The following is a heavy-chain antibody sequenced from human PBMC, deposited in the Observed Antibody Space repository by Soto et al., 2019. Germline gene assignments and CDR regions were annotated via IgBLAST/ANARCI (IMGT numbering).Heavy chain of an antibody. CDR1: GFTFRSYS. Sequence: PGGSLRLSCAASGFTFRSYSMNWVRQAPGKGLEWVSGISGSGDSTYYADSVKGRFTISRDNAKKTVYLQMNSLRAEDTAVYYCAKGVPGIAVAGTGYFQHWGQGTLVTVS. CDR3: AKGVPGIAVAGTGYFQH. V-gene: IGHV3-23*01. D-gene: IGHD6-19*01. J-gene: IGHJ1*01. CDR2: ISGSGDST.